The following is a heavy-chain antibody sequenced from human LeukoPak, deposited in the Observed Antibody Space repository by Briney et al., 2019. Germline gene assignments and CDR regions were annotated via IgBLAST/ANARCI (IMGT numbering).Heavy chain of an antibody. CDR3: ARAPPRSSIAARPGYYYGMDV. Sequence: ASVKVSCKASGYTFTGYYMHWVRQAPGQGLEWMGWINPNSGGTNYAQKFQGRVTMTRDTSISTAYMELSRLRSDDTAVYYCARAPPRSSIAARPGYYYGMDVWGQGTTVTVSS. D-gene: IGHD6-6*01. CDR2: INPNSGGT. CDR1: GYTFTGYY. V-gene: IGHV1-2*02. J-gene: IGHJ6*02.